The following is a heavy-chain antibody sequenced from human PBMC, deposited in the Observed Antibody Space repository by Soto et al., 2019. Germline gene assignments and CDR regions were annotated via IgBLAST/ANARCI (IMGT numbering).Heavy chain of an antibody. V-gene: IGHV3-21*01. Sequence: GGSLRLSCVGSGFTFSTYSINWVRQAPGKGLEWVSSISSRSDIYYADSVKGRFTISRDSAKNSVSLQMNSLRAEDTAVYYCAREYTAWPLAYGLDVWGQGTTVTVSS. D-gene: IGHD2-2*02. CDR2: ISSRSDI. CDR1: GFTFSTYS. J-gene: IGHJ6*02. CDR3: AREYTAWPLAYGLDV.